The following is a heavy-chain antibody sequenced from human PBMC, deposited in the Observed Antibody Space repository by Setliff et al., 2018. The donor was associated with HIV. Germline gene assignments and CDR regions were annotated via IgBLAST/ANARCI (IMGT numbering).Heavy chain of an antibody. CDR2: ICNSCEST. J-gene: IGHJ4*02. Sequence: PGGSLRLSCAPSGFTFSTYAMSWVRQAPGKGLELVSIICNSCESTHYADSVKGRFTISRDNSKNTLYLQMSGLRAEDTATYYCAKSIWRNRYYDYWGQGTLVTVSS. V-gene: IGHV3-23*01. CDR1: GFTFSTYA. CDR3: AKSIWRNRYYDY. D-gene: IGHD2-21*01.